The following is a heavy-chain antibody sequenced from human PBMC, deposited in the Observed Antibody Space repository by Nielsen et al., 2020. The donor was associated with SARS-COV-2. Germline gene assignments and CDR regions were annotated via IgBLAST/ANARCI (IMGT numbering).Heavy chain of an antibody. V-gene: IGHV3-53*04. D-gene: IGHD2-2*02. CDR1: GFTVGSNY. J-gene: IGHJ3*02. CDR3: ARLYAGRIDAFDI. Sequence: GGSLRLSCAVSGFTVGSNYMTWVRQAPGKGLESVSVIHGGGSTYYADSVKGRFTISRHSSNNTLFLQMNSLRAEDTAVYYCARLYAGRIDAFDIWGQGTMVTVSS. CDR2: IHGGGST.